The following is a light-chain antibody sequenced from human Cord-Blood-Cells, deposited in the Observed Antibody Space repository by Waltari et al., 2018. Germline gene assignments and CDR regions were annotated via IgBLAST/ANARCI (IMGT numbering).Light chain of an antibody. CDR3: QQRSNWPLT. CDR2: DAS. Sequence: EIVLTQSPATLSLSPGERATLSCRASQSVSSYLAWYQQKPVQAPRLLIYDASNRATGIPARFSGSGSGTDFTLTLSSLEPEDFAVYYCQQRSNWPLTFGVGIKVEIK. CDR1: QSVSSY. V-gene: IGKV3-11*01. J-gene: IGKJ4*01.